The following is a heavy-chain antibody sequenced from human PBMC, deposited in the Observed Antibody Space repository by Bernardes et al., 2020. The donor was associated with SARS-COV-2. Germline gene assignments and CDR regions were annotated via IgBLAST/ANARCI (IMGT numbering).Heavy chain of an antibody. CDR3: ARSAVVVVPAPILGLGPFFYSYYMDV. D-gene: IGHD2-2*01. CDR1: GGSFSDYH. Sequence: SETLSLTRAVYGGSFSDYHWTWIRQPPGKGLEWIGEINQSGSIKNNPSLKSRVTISVDTSKNQFSLKLISLTAADTALYYCARSAVVVVPAPILGLGPFFYSYYMDVWGKGTTVTVSS. V-gene: IGHV4-34*01. J-gene: IGHJ6*03. CDR2: INQSGSI.